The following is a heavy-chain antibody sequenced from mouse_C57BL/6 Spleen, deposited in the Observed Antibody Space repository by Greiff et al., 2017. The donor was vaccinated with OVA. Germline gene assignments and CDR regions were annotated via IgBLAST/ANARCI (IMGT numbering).Heavy chain of an antibody. CDR1: GYTFTSYW. V-gene: IGHV1-69*01. CDR2: IDPSDGNT. Sequence: VQLQQPGAELVMPGASVKLSCKASGYTFTSYWMHWVKQRPGQGLEWIGEIDPSDGNTKYNHKFKGKSTFTVDKSSSTADMQLSSLTSEDSAVYYCARGGLDYWGQGTTLTVSS. CDR3: ARGGLDY. J-gene: IGHJ2*01.